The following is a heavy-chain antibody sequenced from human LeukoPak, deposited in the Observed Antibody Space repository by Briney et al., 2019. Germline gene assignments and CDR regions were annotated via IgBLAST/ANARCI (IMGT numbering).Heavy chain of an antibody. CDR2: ISSSGSAI. CDR1: GFTFSDYY. CDR3: VPPVVVITDY. Sequence: GGSLRLSCAASGFTFSDYYMSWIRQAPGKGLEWVSYISSSGSAIYYADSVKGRFTISRDNAKNSLYLQMNSLRAEDTAVYYCVPPVVVITDYWGQGTLVTVSS. D-gene: IGHD3-22*01. V-gene: IGHV3-11*04. J-gene: IGHJ4*02.